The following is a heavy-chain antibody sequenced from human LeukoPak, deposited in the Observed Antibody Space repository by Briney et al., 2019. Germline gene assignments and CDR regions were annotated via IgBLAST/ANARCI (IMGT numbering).Heavy chain of an antibody. V-gene: IGHV3-74*01. CDR3: ARDGSNWDFDH. Sequence: GGSLRLSCAASGFTFSSKWMHWVRQAPGKGLVWVSHINIDGSSTRYADSVKGRFTISRDNAKNTLYLQTNSLRAEDTAVYYCARDGSNWDFDHWGQGTLVSVSS. CDR1: GFTFSSKW. D-gene: IGHD6-13*01. J-gene: IGHJ4*02. CDR2: INIDGSST.